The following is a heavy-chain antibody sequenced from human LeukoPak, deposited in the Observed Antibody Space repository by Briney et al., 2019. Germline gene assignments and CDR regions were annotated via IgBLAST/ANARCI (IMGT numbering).Heavy chain of an antibody. V-gene: IGHV3-30-3*01. CDR2: ISYDGSNK. Sequence: PGGSLRLSCAASGFTFSSYAMHWVRQAPGKGLEWVAVISYDGSNKYYADSVKGRFTISRDNSKNTLYLQMNSLRAEDTAVYYCARDRKRWFGDYGMDVWGQGTTVTVSS. D-gene: IGHD3-10*01. CDR3: ARDRKRWFGDYGMDV. J-gene: IGHJ6*02. CDR1: GFTFSSYA.